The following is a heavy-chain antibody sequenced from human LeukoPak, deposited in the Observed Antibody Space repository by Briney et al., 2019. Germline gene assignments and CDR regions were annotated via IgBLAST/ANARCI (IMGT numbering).Heavy chain of an antibody. J-gene: IGHJ6*02. V-gene: IGHV3-23*01. CDR1: GFTFSSYA. CDR2: ISGSGGST. CDR3: AREDHYYHGMDV. Sequence: PGGSLRLSCAASGFTFSSYAMSWVRQAPGKGLEWVSAISGSGGSTYYADSVKGRFTISRDNGKNSLYLQMNSLRAEDTAVYYCAREDHYYHGMDVWGQGTTVTVSS.